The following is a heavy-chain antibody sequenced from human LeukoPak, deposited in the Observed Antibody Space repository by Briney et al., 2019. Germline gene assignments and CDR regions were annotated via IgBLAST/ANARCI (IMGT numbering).Heavy chain of an antibody. CDR3: AKGEYSSSSQVFDY. J-gene: IGHJ4*02. V-gene: IGHV3-30*02. Sequence: GGSLRLSCAASGFSFSTYGMHWVRQAPGKGLEWVAFIRYDGSSKFYAESVKGRFTISRDNSKNHLYLQRNSPSGEDTAVYYCAKGEYSSSSQVFDYWGQGTLVTVSS. CDR2: IRYDGSSK. D-gene: IGHD6-6*01. CDR1: GFSFSTYG.